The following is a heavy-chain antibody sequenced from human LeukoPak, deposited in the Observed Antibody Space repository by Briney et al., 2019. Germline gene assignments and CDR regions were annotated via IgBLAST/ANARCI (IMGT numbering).Heavy chain of an antibody. D-gene: IGHD5-18*01. CDR1: GYTFNSYG. V-gene: IGHV1-18*01. CDR3: ARAFALGGAMVTSYWFDP. J-gene: IGHJ5*02. CDR2: ISVYNGNT. Sequence: ASVKVSCKASGYTFNSYGITWVRQAPGQGLEWMGWISVYNGNTNYAQKVQGRVTMTRDTSISTAYMELSRLRSDDTAVYYCARAFALGGAMVTSYWFDPWDQGTLVTVSS.